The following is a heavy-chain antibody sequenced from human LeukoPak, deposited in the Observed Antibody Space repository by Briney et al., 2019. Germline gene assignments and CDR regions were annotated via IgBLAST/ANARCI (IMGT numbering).Heavy chain of an antibody. CDR3: AKGPDIVVVPAALKVDWFDP. CDR2: ISYDGSNK. CDR1: GFTFSSYG. Sequence: PGRSLRLSCAASGFTFSSYGMHWVRQAPGKGLEWVAVISYDGSNKYYADSMKGRFTISRDNSKNTLYLQMNSLRAEDTAVYYCAKGPDIVVVPAALKVDWFDPWGQGTLVTVSS. D-gene: IGHD2-2*01. V-gene: IGHV3-30*18. J-gene: IGHJ5*02.